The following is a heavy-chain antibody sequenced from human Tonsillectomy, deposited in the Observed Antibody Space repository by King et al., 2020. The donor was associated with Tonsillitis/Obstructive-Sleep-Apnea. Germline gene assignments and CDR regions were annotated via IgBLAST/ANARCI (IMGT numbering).Heavy chain of an antibody. D-gene: IGHD3-22*01. V-gene: IGHV4-34*01. J-gene: IGHJ4*02. CDR3: ARKGYYYDSSGYYFPEFDY. CDR1: GGSFSGYY. Sequence: VQLQQWGAGLLKPSETLSLTCAVYGGSFSGYYWSWIRQPPGKGLEWIGEINHSGSTNYNPSLKSRVTITVDTSKNQFSLKLSAVTAADTAVYYFARKGYYYDSSGYYFPEFDYWGQGTLVTVSS. CDR2: INHSGST.